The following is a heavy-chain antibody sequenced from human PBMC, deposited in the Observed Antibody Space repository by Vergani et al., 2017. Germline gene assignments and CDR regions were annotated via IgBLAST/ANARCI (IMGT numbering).Heavy chain of an antibody. V-gene: IGHV1-18*04. J-gene: IGHJ4*02. Sequence: QGHLVQSGVEVKKPGASVKVSCKTSGYTFSSYGISWVRQAPGQGPEWMGWISTSNGYTNYAQKFQGRLTMTTDTSTSTAYMELRTLRSDDTAVYYCARDRGSGPDYWGQGTLVTVSS. CDR2: ISTSNGYT. CDR1: GYTFSSYG. CDR3: ARDRGSGPDY. D-gene: IGHD6-19*01.